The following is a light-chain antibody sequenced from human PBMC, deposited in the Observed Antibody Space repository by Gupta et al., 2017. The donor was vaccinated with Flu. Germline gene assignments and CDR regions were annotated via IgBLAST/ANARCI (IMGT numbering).Light chain of an antibody. J-gene: IGLJ3*02. CDR3: AAWDDSLSGPV. CDR1: RSNIGSNY. V-gene: IGLV1-47*01. CDR2: RNS. Sequence: QSVLTQPPSASGTPGQRVTISCSGSRSNIGSNYVYWYQQVPGTAPKLLFYRNSQRPSGVPDRFSGSKSGTSTSLASGGLRSEDEADYYCAAWDDSLSGPVFGDGIKLTVL.